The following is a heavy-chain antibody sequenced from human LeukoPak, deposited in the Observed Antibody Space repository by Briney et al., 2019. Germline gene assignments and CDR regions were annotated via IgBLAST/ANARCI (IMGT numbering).Heavy chain of an antibody. CDR3: ARVLGSSGWYLDY. CDR2: INHSGST. V-gene: IGHV4-34*01. J-gene: IGHJ4*02. CDR1: GGSFSGYY. D-gene: IGHD6-19*01. Sequence: SETLSLTCAVYGGSFSGYYWSWTRQPPGKGLEWIGEINHSGSTNYNPSLKSRVTISVDTSKNQFSLKLSSVTAADTAVYYCARVLGSSGWYLDYWGQGTLVTVSS.